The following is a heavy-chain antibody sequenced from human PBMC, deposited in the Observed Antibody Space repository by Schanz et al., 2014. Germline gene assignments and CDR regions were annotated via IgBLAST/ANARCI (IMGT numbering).Heavy chain of an antibody. J-gene: IGHJ4*02. CDR1: GFTFRDYQ. CDR3: AREKRRTEVVLDH. V-gene: IGHV3-11*01. CDR2: ITSGSAK. Sequence: QLQLVESGGGLVKPGGSLRLSCTASGFTFRDYQMTWIRQAPGKGLEWVSYITSGSAKFYADSVKGRFTISRDNAKNSLYLQMNSLRAEDTAVYYCAREKRRTEVVLDHWGQGTLVTVSS.